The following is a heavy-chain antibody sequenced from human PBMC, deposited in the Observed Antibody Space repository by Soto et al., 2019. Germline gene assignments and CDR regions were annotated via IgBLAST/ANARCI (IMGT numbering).Heavy chain of an antibody. CDR2: MYWDDDK. J-gene: IGHJ6*03. CDR1: GFSLSTTAVS. D-gene: IGHD2-15*01. CDR3: SHVLGYCGGGTCYQSVNYIDV. Sequence: QITLKESGPTLVKPTQTLTLTCTFSGFSLSTTAVSVGWIRQPPGKALEWLALMYWDDDKRYSPSLKNRLTMTKDTNKNQVVLTMTNMDPVDTATYFCSHVLGYCGGGTCYQSVNYIDVWGEGSTVTVSS. V-gene: IGHV2-5*02.